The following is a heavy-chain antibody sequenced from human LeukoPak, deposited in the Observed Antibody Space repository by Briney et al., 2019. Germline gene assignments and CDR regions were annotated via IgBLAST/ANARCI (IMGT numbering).Heavy chain of an antibody. D-gene: IGHD3-10*01. J-gene: IGHJ4*02. CDR1: GYTFTGYY. V-gene: IGHV1-2*02. Sequence: ASVKVSCKASGYTFTGYYMHWVRQAPGQGLEWMGWINPNSSGTNYAQKFQGRVTMTRDTSISTAYMELSRLRSDDTAVYYCARAGFRITIVRIAYSGQGNLVTVSS. CDR3: ARAGFRITIVRIAY. CDR2: INPNSSGT.